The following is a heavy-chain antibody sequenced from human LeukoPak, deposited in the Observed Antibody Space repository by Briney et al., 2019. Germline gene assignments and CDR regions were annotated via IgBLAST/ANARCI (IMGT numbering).Heavy chain of an antibody. CDR1: GFSFSSYS. V-gene: IGHV3-48*01. CDR2: ITSSSNSI. Sequence: GGSLRLSCAASGFSFSSYSMCWVRQAPGKGLEWLSYITSSSNSIYYAVSVKGRFTISRDNAQNSLFLRMNSLRAEDTAVYYCARVSITGYYYYMDVWGKGTTVTVSS. J-gene: IGHJ6*03. CDR3: ARVSITGYYYYMDV. D-gene: IGHD5-24*01.